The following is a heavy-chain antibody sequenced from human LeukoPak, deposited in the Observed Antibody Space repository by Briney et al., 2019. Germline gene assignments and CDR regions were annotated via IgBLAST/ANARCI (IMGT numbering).Heavy chain of an antibody. Sequence: GGSLRLSCAASGFTFSSYSMNWVRQAPGKGLEWVSTISSSSSYIYYADSVKGRFTISRDNAENSLYLQMNSLRAEDTAVYYCARDCPYGDYKDTPYYGMDVWGQGTTVTVSS. CDR3: ARDCPYGDYKDTPYYGMDV. V-gene: IGHV3-21*01. CDR1: GFTFSSYS. CDR2: ISSSSSYI. J-gene: IGHJ6*02. D-gene: IGHD4-17*01.